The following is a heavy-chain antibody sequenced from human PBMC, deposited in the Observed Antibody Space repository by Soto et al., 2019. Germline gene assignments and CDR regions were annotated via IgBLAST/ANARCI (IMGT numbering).Heavy chain of an antibody. Sequence: GGSLRLSCTASGFTFGDYAMSWFRQAPGKGLEWVGFIRSKAYGGTTEYAASVKGRFTISRDDSKSIAYLQMNSLKTEDTAVYYCTRSDIVVVPAAIEGWFDPWGQGTLVTVSS. CDR1: GFTFGDYA. CDR3: TRSDIVVVPAAIEGWFDP. J-gene: IGHJ5*02. CDR2: IRSKAYGGTT. V-gene: IGHV3-49*03. D-gene: IGHD2-2*01.